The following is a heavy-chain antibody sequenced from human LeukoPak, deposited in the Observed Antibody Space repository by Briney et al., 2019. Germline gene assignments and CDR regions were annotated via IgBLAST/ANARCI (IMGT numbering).Heavy chain of an antibody. Sequence: PSETLSLTCTVSGGSISSSSSYWGWTRQPPGKGLEWIGSIYYSGSTYYNPSLKSRVTISVDTSKNQFSLKLSSVTAADTAVYYCASLLENFDYWGQGTLVTVSS. V-gene: IGHV4-39*01. CDR3: ASLLENFDY. D-gene: IGHD1-1*01. J-gene: IGHJ4*02. CDR1: GGSISSSSSY. CDR2: IYYSGST.